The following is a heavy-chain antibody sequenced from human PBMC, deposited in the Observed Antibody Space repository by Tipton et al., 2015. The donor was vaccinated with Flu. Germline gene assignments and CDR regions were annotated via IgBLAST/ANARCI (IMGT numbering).Heavy chain of an antibody. J-gene: IGHJ5*02. V-gene: IGHV4-59*08. Sequence: TLSLTCTVSGDSISSYYWSWIRQPPGKGLEWIGYMYYSGSTKYNPSLKSRVTISIDRSKNQFSLKLFSVTAADTAVYFCARRDYSNYVSDPKSWFDPWGQGILVTVSS. CDR1: GDSISSYY. D-gene: IGHD4-11*01. CDR2: MYYSGST. CDR3: ARRDYSNYVSDPKSWFDP.